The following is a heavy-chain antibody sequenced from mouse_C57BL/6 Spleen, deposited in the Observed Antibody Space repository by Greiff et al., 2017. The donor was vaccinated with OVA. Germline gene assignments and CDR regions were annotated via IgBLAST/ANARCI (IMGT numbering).Heavy chain of an antibody. D-gene: IGHD1-1*01. CDR3: ASCGTTVVATRYYAMDY. CDR1: GYTFTSYW. V-gene: IGHV1-72*01. J-gene: IGHJ4*01. Sequence: QVQLQQPGAELVKPGASVKLSCKASGYTFTSYWMHWVKQRPGRGLEWIGRIDPNSGGTKYNEKFKSKATLTADKPSSTAYMQLSSLTSEDTAVYYCASCGTTVVATRYYAMDYWGQGTSVTVSS. CDR2: IDPNSGGT.